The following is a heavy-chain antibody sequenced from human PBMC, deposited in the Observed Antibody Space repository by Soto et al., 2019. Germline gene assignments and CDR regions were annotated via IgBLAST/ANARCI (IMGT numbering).Heavy chain of an antibody. Sequence: PSETRSLTCSVSGDSLKNHYRAWIRHSPGKGLEWIVNIYNSGSTNYSPALKSRVSMSVDTYKNLFSLKMNSVTAEDTAVYYCARSSMVPVDDFDFWGQATVVT. D-gene: IGHD3-10*01. V-gene: IGHV4-59*11. J-gene: IGHJ4*02. CDR1: GDSLKNHY. CDR2: IYNSGST. CDR3: ARSSMVPVDDFDF.